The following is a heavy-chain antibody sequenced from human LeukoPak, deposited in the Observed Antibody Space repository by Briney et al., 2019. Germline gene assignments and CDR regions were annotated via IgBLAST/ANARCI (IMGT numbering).Heavy chain of an antibody. Sequence: QSGGSLRLSCAASGFTFSNYAMSWVRQAPGKGLEWVSDISNSGRRISYADSVKGRFTVSRDNSKNTVYLQMNSLRAEDTAVYYCAKDVRGGCSGENCYYWGQGALVTVSS. CDR2: ISNSGRRI. D-gene: IGHD2-15*01. J-gene: IGHJ4*02. CDR1: GFTFSNYA. V-gene: IGHV3-23*01. CDR3: AKDVRGGCSGENCYY.